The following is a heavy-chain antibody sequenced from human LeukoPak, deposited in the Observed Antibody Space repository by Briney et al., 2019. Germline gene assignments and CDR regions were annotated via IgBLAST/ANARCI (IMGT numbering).Heavy chain of an antibody. CDR1: GYTFSGTGWY. CDR3: ARDGPAQMVDLDY. CDR2: INPNNGDT. J-gene: IGHJ4*02. V-gene: IGHV1-2*02. D-gene: IGHD3-10*01. Sequence: ASVKVSCKASGYTFSGTGWYLYWLRQAPGQGLECMGWINPNNGDTAYAQKFEGRVAMTRDTSISTAYMELRRLRPDDTAVYFCARDGPAQMVDLDYWGQGTLVTVSS.